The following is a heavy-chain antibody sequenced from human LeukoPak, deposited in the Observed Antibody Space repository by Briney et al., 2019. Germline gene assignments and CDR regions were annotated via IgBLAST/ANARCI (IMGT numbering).Heavy chain of an antibody. CDR2: IYYSGST. V-gene: IGHV4-39*07. CDR3: ARRQYYYDSSGYYFDY. D-gene: IGHD3-22*01. Sequence: PSETLSLTCTVSGGSISSSGFYWGWIRQSPGKGLEWIGSIYYSGSTTYNPSPTSRVTISVDTSKNQFSLKLSSVTAADTAVYYCARRQYYYDSSGYYFDYWGQGTLVTVSS. J-gene: IGHJ4*02. CDR1: GGSISSSGFY.